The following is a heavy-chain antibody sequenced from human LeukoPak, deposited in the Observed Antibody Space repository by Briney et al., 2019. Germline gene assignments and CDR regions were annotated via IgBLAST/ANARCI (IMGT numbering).Heavy chain of an antibody. CDR1: FSSIGTYS. J-gene: IGHJ3*02. CDR3: ARHREEMATITDDAFDI. Sequence: SATQSLMCTLSFSSIGTYSGGWIRQPPGEGPECVVYFYTTGSTPYNPSLKSRVTMSLDTSKNQLSLRLSSVTDADTGVFYCARHREEMATITDDAFDIWGQGTMVTVSS. D-gene: IGHD5-24*01. CDR2: FYTTGST. V-gene: IGHV4-4*09.